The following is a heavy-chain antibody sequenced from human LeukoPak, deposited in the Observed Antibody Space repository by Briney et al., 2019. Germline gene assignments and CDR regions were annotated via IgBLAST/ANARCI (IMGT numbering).Heavy chain of an antibody. J-gene: IGHJ4*02. CDR2: IYVSGTT. Sequence: GGSLRLSCVASGFTVRDSYMSWVRQAPGKRLEWLAFIYVSGTTFYAASVKGRFTISRDNSKNTVYLQMNNLRAEDTALYYCGRHAYGGSPPLSWGQGALVTVSS. D-gene: IGHD3-10*01. CDR1: GFTVRDSY. CDR3: GRHAYGGSPPLS. V-gene: IGHV3-53*01.